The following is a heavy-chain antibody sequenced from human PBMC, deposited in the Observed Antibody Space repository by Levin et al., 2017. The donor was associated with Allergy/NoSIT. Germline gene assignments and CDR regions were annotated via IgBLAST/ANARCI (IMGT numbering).Heavy chain of an antibody. V-gene: IGHV2-70*01. CDR3: ARMTCLDSSGSYIGRGWFDP. J-gene: IGHJ5*02. D-gene: IGHD3-22*01. Sequence: SGPTLVKPTQTLTLTCTFSGFSLSTRGMCVSWIRQSPGKALEWLALIDWDDDKYYSTSLKTRLTISKDTSKNQVVLTMTNMDPVDTATYYCARMTCLDSSGSYIGRGWFDPWGQGTLVTVSS. CDR2: IDWDDDK. CDR1: GFSLSTRGMC.